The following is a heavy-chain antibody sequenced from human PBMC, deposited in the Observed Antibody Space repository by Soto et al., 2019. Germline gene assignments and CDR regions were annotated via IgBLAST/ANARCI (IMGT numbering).Heavy chain of an antibody. CDR1: GGTFSSYT. J-gene: IGHJ4*02. D-gene: IGHD5-18*01. CDR2: IIPILGIA. CDR3: ARDLGYSYGSY. V-gene: IGHV1-69*04. Sequence: SVKVSCKASGGTFSSYTISWVRQAPGQGLEWMGRIIPILGIANYAQKFQDRVTITADKSTSTAYMELSSLRSEDTAVYYCARDLGYSYGSYWGQGTLVTAPQ.